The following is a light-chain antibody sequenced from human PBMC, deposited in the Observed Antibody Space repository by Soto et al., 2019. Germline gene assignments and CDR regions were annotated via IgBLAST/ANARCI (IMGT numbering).Light chain of an antibody. Sequence: EMVLTQSPATLSLSPGERATLSCKASQSVSSSYLAWYQQKPGQPPRLLIYGASSRATGIPDRFSGSGSGTEFTLTISRLEPEDFTVYYCHHYETFGQGTKVDI. J-gene: IGKJ1*01. CDR1: QSVSSSY. CDR2: GAS. V-gene: IGKV3-20*01. CDR3: HHYET.